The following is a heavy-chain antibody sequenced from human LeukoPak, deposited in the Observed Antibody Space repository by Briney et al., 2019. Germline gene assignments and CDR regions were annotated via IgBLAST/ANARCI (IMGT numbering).Heavy chain of an antibody. J-gene: IGHJ4*02. V-gene: IGHV4-39*07. CDR3: ARVLPYDILTGYPLYYFDY. CDR2: IYYSGST. D-gene: IGHD3-9*01. CDR1: GGSISSSSYY. Sequence: PSETLSLTCTVSGGSISSSSYYWGWIRQPPGKGLEWIGSIYYSGSTYYNPSLKSRVTISVDTSKNQFSLKLSSVTAADTAVYYCARVLPYDILTGYPLYYFDYWGQGTLVTVSS.